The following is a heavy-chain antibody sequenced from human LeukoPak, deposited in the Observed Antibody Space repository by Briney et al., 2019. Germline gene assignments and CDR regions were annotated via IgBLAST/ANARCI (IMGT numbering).Heavy chain of an antibody. D-gene: IGHD3-10*01. CDR3: ARDDGSGSYYNVPFDY. Sequence: PGGSLRLSCAASGFTVSSKFMSWVRQAPGTGLEWVSVIHIDGSTYYADSVKGRFTISRDNSKNTLYLQMNSLRAEDTAVYYCARDDGSGSYYNVPFDYWGQGTLVTVSS. V-gene: IGHV3-53*05. CDR1: GFTVSSKF. J-gene: IGHJ4*02. CDR2: IHIDGST.